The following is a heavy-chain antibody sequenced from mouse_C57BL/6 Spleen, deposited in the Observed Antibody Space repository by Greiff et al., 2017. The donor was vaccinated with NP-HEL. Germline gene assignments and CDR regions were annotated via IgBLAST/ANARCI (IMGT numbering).Heavy chain of an antibody. CDR2: ISDGGSYT. D-gene: IGHD1-1*01. CDR3: AGDTPPYGSYWYFDV. CDR1: GFTFSSYA. Sequence: DVKLVESGGGLVKPGGSLKLSCAASGFTFSSYAMSWVRQTPEKRLEWVATISDGGSYTYYPDNVKGRFTISIDNAKNTLYLHMSHLKSEDTAMYYCAGDTPPYGSYWYFDVWGTGTTVTVSS. J-gene: IGHJ1*03. V-gene: IGHV5-4*01.